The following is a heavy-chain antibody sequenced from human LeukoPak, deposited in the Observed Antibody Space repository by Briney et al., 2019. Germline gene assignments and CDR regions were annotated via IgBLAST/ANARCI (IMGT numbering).Heavy chain of an antibody. CDR1: GFTFSSYS. Sequence: GGSLRLSCAASGFTFSSYSMNWVRQAPGKGLEWVSSISSSSSYIYYADSVKGRLTASRDNAKNSLYLQMNSLRAEDTAVYYCVRDGGMTLQRRFFFDYWGRGTLVTVSS. CDR2: ISSSSSYI. V-gene: IGHV3-21*01. J-gene: IGHJ4*02. CDR3: VRDGGMTLQRRFFFDY. D-gene: IGHD1-26*01.